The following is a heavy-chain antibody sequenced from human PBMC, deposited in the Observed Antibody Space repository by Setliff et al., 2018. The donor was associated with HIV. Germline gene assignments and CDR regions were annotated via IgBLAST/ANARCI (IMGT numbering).Heavy chain of an antibody. CDR1: GGSFSSYA. Sequence: GASVKVSCKASGGSFSSYALHWVRQAPGQGLEWMGNILPIFNKVNYAQKFRGRVTITADKSTSTAYMELSSLRSEDTAVYYCALPYCGGGNCWSSASLPPAGWFDPWGQGTLVTVSS. V-gene: IGHV1-69*04. CDR2: ILPIFNKV. D-gene: IGHD2-15*01. CDR3: ALPYCGGGNCWSSASLPPAGWFDP. J-gene: IGHJ5*02.